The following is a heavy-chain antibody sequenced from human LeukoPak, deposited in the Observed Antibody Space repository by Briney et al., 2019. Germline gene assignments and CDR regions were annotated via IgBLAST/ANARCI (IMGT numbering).Heavy chain of an antibody. D-gene: IGHD4-17*01. J-gene: IGHJ3*02. CDR3: ARDHDYGRAFDI. CDR2: IIPIFGTA. V-gene: IGHV1-69*05. Sequence: ASVKVSCKASGGTFSSYAISWVRQAPGQGLEWMGGIIPIFGTANYAQKFQGRVTIATDESTSTAYMKLSSLRSEDTAVYYCARDHDYGRAFDIWGQGTMVTVSS. CDR1: GGTFSSYA.